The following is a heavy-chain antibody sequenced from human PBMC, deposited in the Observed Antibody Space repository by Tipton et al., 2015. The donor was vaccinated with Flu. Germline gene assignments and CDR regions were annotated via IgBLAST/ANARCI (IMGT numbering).Heavy chain of an antibody. CDR2: MYYSGST. D-gene: IGHD2-15*01. V-gene: IGHV4-31*03. CDR3: ARDYGSSGGYSYPFSFDI. J-gene: IGHJ3*02. CDR1: GGSISSGGFY. Sequence: TLSLTCSVSGGSISSGGFYWSWIRQHPGKGLEWIGYMYYSGSTYYNPSLKSRVTISVDTSKNQFSLRVTSATAADTAVYYCARDYGSSGGYSYPFSFDIWGQGTMVTVSS.